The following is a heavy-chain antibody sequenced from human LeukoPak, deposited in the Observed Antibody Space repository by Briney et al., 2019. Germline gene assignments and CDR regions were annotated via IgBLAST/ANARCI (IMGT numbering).Heavy chain of an antibody. D-gene: IGHD2-21*02. CDR2: IIPIYNPV. CDR3: AREPLGCGGDCHFDY. V-gene: IGHV1-69*13. Sequence: SAKVSCKTSGGTFSSYAFSWMRQAPGQGLEWVGRIIPIYNPVDYTQRFQGRVTVTADESTNIVYLELSRLRYDDMAVYYCAREPLGCGGDCHFDYWGQGTLVTVSS. J-gene: IGHJ4*02. CDR1: GGTFSSYA.